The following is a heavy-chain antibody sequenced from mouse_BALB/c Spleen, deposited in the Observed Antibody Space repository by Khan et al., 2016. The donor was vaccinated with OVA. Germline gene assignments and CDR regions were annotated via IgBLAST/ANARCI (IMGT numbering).Heavy chain of an antibody. J-gene: IGHJ2*01. V-gene: IGHV1-7*01. Sequence: QVQLQQSGAELAKPGASVKMSCKASGYSFVNYWIHWIKQRPGQGLEWIGYINPSTGYTEYNQKFKEKATLTADTPSSTAYMQLSSLTSEDSAVYLCTRLGNSYGSTVVYWGQGTTLTVSS. D-gene: IGHD1-1*01. CDR3: TRLGNSYGSTVVY. CDR2: INPSTGYT. CDR1: GYSFVNYW.